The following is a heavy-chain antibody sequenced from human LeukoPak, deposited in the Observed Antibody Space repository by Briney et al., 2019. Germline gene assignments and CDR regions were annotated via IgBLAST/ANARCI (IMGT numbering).Heavy chain of an antibody. J-gene: IGHJ5*02. V-gene: IGHV4-34*01. Sequence: SETLSLTCAVYGGSCSGYYWSWIRQPPGKGLEWIGEINHSGSTNYNPSLKSRVTISVDTSKNQFSLKLSSVTAADTAVYYCARVSGWFDPWGQGTLVTVSS. CDR3: ARVSGWFDP. D-gene: IGHD3-10*01. CDR2: INHSGST. CDR1: GGSCSGYY.